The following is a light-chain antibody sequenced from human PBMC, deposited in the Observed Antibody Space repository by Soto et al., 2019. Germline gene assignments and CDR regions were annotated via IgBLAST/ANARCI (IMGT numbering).Light chain of an antibody. J-gene: IGKJ1*01. CDR1: QSISDT. CDR2: GAS. Sequence: EIVMTQSPATLSVSPGGRATLSCRASQSISDTLAWYQQKPGQAPRLLIYGASTRAPGFPARFSGSGSGTDFTLTISSLQSEDFAVYYWQQYNNWPWTFGQGTKVEIK. V-gene: IGKV3-15*01. CDR3: QQYNNWPWT.